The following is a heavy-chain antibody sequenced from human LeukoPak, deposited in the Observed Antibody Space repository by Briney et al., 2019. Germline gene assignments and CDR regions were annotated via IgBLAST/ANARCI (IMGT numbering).Heavy chain of an antibody. Sequence: SETLSLTCTVSGGSISSSSYYWGWIRQPPGKGLEWIGSIYYSGSTYYNPSLKSRVTISVDTSKNQFSLKLSSVTAADTAVYYCARHNIMITFGGVIDQGEVDYWGQGTLVTVSS. CDR2: IYYSGST. D-gene: IGHD3-16*02. V-gene: IGHV4-39*01. CDR1: GGSISSSSYY. J-gene: IGHJ4*02. CDR3: ARHNIMITFGGVIDQGEVDY.